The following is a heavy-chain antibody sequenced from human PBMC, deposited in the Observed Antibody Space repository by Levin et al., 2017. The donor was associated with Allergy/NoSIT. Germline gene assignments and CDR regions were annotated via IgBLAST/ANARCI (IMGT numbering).Heavy chain of an antibody. D-gene: IGHD3-22*01. CDR3: AKDSGRYYDSSGYYYFDY. J-gene: IGHJ4*02. CDR2: ISWNSGSI. V-gene: IGHV3-9*01. CDR1: GFTFDDYA. Sequence: GGSLRLSCAASGFTFDDYAMHWVRQAPGKGLEWVSGISWNSGSIGYADSVKGRFTISRDNAKNSLYLQMNSLRAEDTALYYCAKDSGRYYDSSGYYYFDYWGQGTLVTVSS.